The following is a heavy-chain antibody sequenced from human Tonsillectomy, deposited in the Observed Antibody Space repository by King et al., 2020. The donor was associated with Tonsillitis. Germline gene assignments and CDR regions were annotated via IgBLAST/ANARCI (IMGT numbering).Heavy chain of an antibody. Sequence: QLQLQESGPGLVKPSETLSLTCTVSGGSISSSSYYWGWIRQPPGKGLEWIGSIYYSRSTYYNPSLKSRVTISVDTSKNQFSLKLSSVTAADTAVYYCASQQNYDFYYYYMDVWGKGTTVTVSS. V-gene: IGHV4-39*01. J-gene: IGHJ6*03. D-gene: IGHD3-3*01. CDR3: ASQQNYDFYYYYMDV. CDR1: GGSISSSSYY. CDR2: IYYSRST.